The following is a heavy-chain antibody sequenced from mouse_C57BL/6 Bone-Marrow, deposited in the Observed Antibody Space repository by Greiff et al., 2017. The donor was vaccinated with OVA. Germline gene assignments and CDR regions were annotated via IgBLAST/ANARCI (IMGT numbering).Heavy chain of an antibody. Sequence: QVQLQQSGAELVRPGTSVKVSCKASGYAFTNYLIEWVKQRPGQGLEWIGVINPGSGGTNYNEKFKGKATLTADKSSSTAYMQLSSLTSEGSAVYFCARHYYGSSYPWYLDVWGTGTTVTVSS. CDR3: ARHYYGSSYPWYLDV. J-gene: IGHJ1*03. CDR2: INPGSGGT. D-gene: IGHD1-1*01. V-gene: IGHV1-54*01. CDR1: GYAFTNYL.